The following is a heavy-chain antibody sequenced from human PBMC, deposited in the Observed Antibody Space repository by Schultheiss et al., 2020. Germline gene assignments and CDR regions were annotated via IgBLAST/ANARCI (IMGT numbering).Heavy chain of an antibody. J-gene: IGHJ4*02. Sequence: SETLSLTCTVSGGSISSYYWSWIRQPAGKGLEWIGRIYTSGSTNYNPSLKSRVTISVDTSKNQFSLKLSSVTAADTAVYYCARGAGFNSSGYYYFDYWGQGTLVTVSS. CDR1: GGSISSYY. CDR2: IYTSGST. V-gene: IGHV4-4*07. D-gene: IGHD3-22*01. CDR3: ARGAGFNSSGYYYFDY.